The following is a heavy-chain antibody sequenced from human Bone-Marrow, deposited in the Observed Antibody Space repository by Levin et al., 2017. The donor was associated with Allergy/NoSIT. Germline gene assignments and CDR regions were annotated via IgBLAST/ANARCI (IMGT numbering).Heavy chain of an antibody. J-gene: IGHJ6*02. Sequence: SETLSLTCTVSGDSVSGGSSYWSWIRQSPGKGLEWIGYVYISGLTDYNPSLKSRVTMSLDRSKNQFSLKLTSVTPADAAVYYCARCHGDGRNYFHYGLDVWGQGTTVTVSS. CDR1: GDSVSGGSSY. D-gene: IGHD4-17*01. CDR3: ARCHGDGRNYFHYGLDV. V-gene: IGHV4-61*01. CDR2: VYISGLT.